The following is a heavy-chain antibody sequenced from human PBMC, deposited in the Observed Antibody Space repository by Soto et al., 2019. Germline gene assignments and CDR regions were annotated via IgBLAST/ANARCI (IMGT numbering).Heavy chain of an antibody. D-gene: IGHD6-6*01. Sequence: GSLRLSCAASGFTSSSYGMHWVRQAPGKGLEWVAVISYDGSNKYYADSVKGRFTISRDNSKNTLYLQMNSLRAEDTAVYYCAKPPSFEYSSPTSFDYWGQGTLVTVSS. V-gene: IGHV3-30*18. J-gene: IGHJ4*02. CDR2: ISYDGSNK. CDR3: AKPPSFEYSSPTSFDY. CDR1: GFTSSSYG.